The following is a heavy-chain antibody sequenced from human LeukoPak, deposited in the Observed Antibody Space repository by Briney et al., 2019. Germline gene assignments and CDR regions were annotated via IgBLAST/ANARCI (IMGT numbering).Heavy chain of an antibody. Sequence: SKTLSLTCAVYGGSFSGYYWSWIRQPPGKGLEWIGEINHSGSTNYNPSLKSRVTISVDTSKNQFSLRLSSVTAADTAVYYCARRAQSSSWSFDYWGQGTLVTVSS. J-gene: IGHJ4*02. V-gene: IGHV4-34*01. D-gene: IGHD6-13*01. CDR1: GGSFSGYY. CDR3: ARRAQSSSWSFDY. CDR2: INHSGST.